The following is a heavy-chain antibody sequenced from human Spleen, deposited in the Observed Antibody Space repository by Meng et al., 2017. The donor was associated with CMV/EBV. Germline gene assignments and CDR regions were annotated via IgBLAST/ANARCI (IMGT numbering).Heavy chain of an antibody. CDR2: IYHSGST. CDR1: GGSISSSRSY. CDR3: ARRGASSWYYFFDY. V-gene: IGHV4-39*01. Sequence: SGGSISSSRSYWDWIRQPPGKGPEWSGSIYHSGSTYYNSSLKSQITISIDTSKNQFSLKLTSVTATDTAVYYCARRGASSWYYFFDYWGQGTLVTVSS. J-gene: IGHJ4*02. D-gene: IGHD6-13*01.